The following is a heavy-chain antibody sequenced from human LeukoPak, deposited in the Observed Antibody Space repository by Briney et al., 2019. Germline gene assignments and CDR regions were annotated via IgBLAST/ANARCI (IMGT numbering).Heavy chain of an antibody. J-gene: IGHJ3*02. CDR3: AKPQHIVVVGDAFDI. V-gene: IGHV1-24*01. Sequence: ASAKVSCKVSGHTLTKLSIQWVRQAPGKGLEWTGGFDPEDGEAIYAQNFQGRVTMTEDTSTDTAYMELRSLRSDDTAVYYCAKPQHIVVVGDAFDIWGQGTMATVSS. D-gene: IGHD2-15*01. CDR2: FDPEDGEA. CDR1: GHTLTKLS.